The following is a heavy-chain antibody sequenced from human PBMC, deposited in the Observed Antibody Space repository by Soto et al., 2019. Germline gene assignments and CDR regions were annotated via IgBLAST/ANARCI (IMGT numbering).Heavy chain of an antibody. CDR2: IYYSGST. D-gene: IGHD4-17*01. Sequence: SETLSLTCTVSGGSISSYYWSWIRQPPGKGLEWIGYIYYSGSTNYNPSLKSRVTISVDTSKNQFSLKLSSVTAADTAVYYCARGSLPDYGDYVSRVFDYWGQGTLVTVSS. CDR3: ARGSLPDYGDYVSRVFDY. CDR1: GGSISSYY. V-gene: IGHV4-59*01. J-gene: IGHJ4*02.